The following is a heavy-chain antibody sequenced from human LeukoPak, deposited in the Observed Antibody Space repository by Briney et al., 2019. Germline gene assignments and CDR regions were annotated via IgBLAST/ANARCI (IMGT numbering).Heavy chain of an antibody. CDR2: ISSSSSYI. Sequence: GGSLRLSCAASGFTFSEYAMNWVRQAPGKGLEWVSSISSSSSYIYYADSVKGRFTISRDNAKNSLYLQMNSLRAEDTAVYYCARDLETVFGVATMRYFDYWGQGTLVTVSS. J-gene: IGHJ4*02. CDR1: GFTFSEYA. D-gene: IGHD3-3*01. V-gene: IGHV3-21*01. CDR3: ARDLETVFGVATMRYFDY.